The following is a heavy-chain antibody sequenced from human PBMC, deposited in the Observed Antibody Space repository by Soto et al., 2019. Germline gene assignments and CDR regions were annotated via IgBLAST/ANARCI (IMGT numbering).Heavy chain of an antibody. Sequence: SETLSLTCTVSGGSISSYYWSWIRQPPGKGLEWIGYINYSGSTNYNPSLKSRVTISVDTSKNQFPLKLSSVTAADTAVYYCARDGGGTNYYDSSGYFNFSYYYGMDVWGQGTTVTVSS. V-gene: IGHV4-59*01. D-gene: IGHD3-22*01. CDR1: GGSISSYY. CDR2: INYSGST. J-gene: IGHJ6*02. CDR3: ARDGGGTNYYDSSGYFNFSYYYGMDV.